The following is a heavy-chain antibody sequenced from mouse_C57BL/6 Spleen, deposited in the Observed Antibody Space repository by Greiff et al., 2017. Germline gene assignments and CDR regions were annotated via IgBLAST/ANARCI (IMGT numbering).Heavy chain of an antibody. Sequence: QVQLQQPGAELVRPGSSVKLSCKASGYTFTSYWMDWVKQRPGQGLEWIGNIYPSDSETHYNQKFKDKATLTVDKSSSTAYMQLSSLTSEDSAVYYCARTSNYYGSSNYYARDYWGQGTSVTVSS. CDR2: IYPSDSET. CDR3: ARTSNYYGSSNYYARDY. CDR1: GYTFTSYW. V-gene: IGHV1-61*01. D-gene: IGHD1-1*01. J-gene: IGHJ4*01.